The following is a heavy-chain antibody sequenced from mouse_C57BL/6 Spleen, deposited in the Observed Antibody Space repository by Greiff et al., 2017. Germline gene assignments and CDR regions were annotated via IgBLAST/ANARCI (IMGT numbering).Heavy chain of an antibody. CDR1: GFNIKDDY. V-gene: IGHV14-4*01. D-gene: IGHD1-1*01. CDR3: TTWRYYGSGGYY. J-gene: IGHJ2*01. Sequence: VQLQQSGAELVRPGASVKLSCTASGFNIKDDYMHWVKQRPEQGLEWIGRIGPENGDTEYASKFQGKATITADKSSNTAYLQLSSLTSEDTAVYYCTTWRYYGSGGYYWGQGTTLTVSS. CDR2: IGPENGDT.